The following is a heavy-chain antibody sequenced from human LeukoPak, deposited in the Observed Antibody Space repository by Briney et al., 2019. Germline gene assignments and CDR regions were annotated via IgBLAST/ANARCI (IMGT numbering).Heavy chain of an antibody. V-gene: IGHV1-46*01. J-gene: IGHJ4*02. Sequence: ASVKVSCKASGYTFSIYNMHWVRQSPGQGLEWMGIINPSGGTSYAQKLQGRITMTRDTSTSTLYMELSSLRSEDTAVYYCAREGVAGTGLDFWGQGTLVTVSS. CDR3: AREGVAGTGLDF. D-gene: IGHD6-13*01. CDR1: GYTFSIYN. CDR2: INPSGGT.